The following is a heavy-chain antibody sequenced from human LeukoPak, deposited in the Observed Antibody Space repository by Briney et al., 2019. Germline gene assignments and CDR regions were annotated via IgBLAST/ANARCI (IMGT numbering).Heavy chain of an antibody. CDR2: ISSIVSII. D-gene: IGHD2-8*02. CDR3: ARDLESTALYYFDY. Sequence: VGSLRLSCTASEVSFRSYEMNWVRQAPGQGVEWILYISSIVSIIYYADTVKGRFTISRDNAKNSLYLQMGSLRVEDTAVYYCARDLESTALYYFDYWGQGTLVTVSS. CDR1: EVSFRSYE. J-gene: IGHJ4*02. V-gene: IGHV3-48*03.